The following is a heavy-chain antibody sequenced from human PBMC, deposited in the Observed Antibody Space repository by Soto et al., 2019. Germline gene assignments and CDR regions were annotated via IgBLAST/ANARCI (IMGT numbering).Heavy chain of an antibody. CDR2: VSAYNGNK. J-gene: IGHJ4*02. D-gene: IGHD6-13*01. CDR1: GFTFTSYG. Sequence: QVQLVQSGAEVKKPGASMKVSCKASGFTFTSYGISWVRQAPGQGLEWMGWVSAYNGNKHYAQKLQGRVTMTTDTSTTTAYMELRSLRSDEKDVYYCSRGGSSWQPHEDYWGQGTLVTVSS. V-gene: IGHV1-18*01. CDR3: SRGGSSWQPHEDY.